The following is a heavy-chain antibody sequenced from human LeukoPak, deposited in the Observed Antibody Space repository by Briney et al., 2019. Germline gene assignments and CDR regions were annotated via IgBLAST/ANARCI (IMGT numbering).Heavy chain of an antibody. CDR3: ARFSSYYYDSSGYYLPNY. J-gene: IGHJ4*02. CDR2: IYHSGST. CDR1: GGSISSGGYY. D-gene: IGHD3-22*01. Sequence: PSETLSLTCTVSGGSISSGGYYWSWIRQPPGKGLEWIGYIYHSGSTYYNPSLKSRVTISVDTSKNQFSLKLSSVTAADTAVYYCARFSSYYYDSSGYYLPNYWGQGTLVTVSS. V-gene: IGHV4-30-2*01.